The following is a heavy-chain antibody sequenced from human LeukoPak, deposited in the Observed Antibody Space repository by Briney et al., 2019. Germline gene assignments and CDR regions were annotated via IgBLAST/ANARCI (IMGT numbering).Heavy chain of an antibody. Sequence: GASVKVSCKASGGTFSSYAISWVRQAPGQGLEWMGWISAYNGNTNYAQKLQGRVTMTTDTSTSTAYMELRSLRSDDTAVYYCARDVGEGIFPMGVVPAALDAFDIWGQGTMVTVSS. D-gene: IGHD2-2*01. CDR2: ISAYNGNT. J-gene: IGHJ3*02. CDR3: ARDVGEGIFPMGVVPAALDAFDI. V-gene: IGHV1-18*01. CDR1: GGTFSSYA.